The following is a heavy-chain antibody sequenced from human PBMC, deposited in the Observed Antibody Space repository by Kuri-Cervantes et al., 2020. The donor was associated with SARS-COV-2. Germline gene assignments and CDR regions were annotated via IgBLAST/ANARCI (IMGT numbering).Heavy chain of an antibody. CDR1: GGSISSHY. CDR2: IYTSGST. V-gene: IGHV4-4*07. D-gene: IGHD3-3*01. Sequence: SETLSLTCTVSGGSISSHYWSWIRQPAGKGLEWIGRIYTSGSTNYNPSLKSRVTMSVDTSKNQFSLKLSSVTAADTAVYYCARVVTIFGVVTDYYYYMDVWGKGTTVTVSS. CDR3: ARVVTIFGVVTDYYYYMDV. J-gene: IGHJ6*03.